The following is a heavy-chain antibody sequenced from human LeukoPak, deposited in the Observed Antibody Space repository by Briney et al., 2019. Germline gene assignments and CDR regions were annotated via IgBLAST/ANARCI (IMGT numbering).Heavy chain of an antibody. V-gene: IGHV4-61*01. CDR2: IYYSGST. J-gene: IGHJ4*02. Sequence: AETLSLTCNVSGGSVSGGNYYWSWIRQPPGKGLEWIGYIYYSGSTNYNPSLKSRVTISVDTSKNQSSLKLSSVTAADTAVYYCARDPSGYFNYWGQGTLATVSS. D-gene: IGHD3-22*01. CDR3: ARDPSGYFNY. CDR1: GGSVSGGNYY.